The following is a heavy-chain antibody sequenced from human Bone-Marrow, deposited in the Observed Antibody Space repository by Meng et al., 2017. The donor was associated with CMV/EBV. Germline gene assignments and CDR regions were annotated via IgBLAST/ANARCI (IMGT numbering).Heavy chain of an antibody. CDR3: AGRITGTTDYYYYGMDV. CDR1: GDSVSSNSAA. J-gene: IGHJ6*02. V-gene: IGHV6-1*01. D-gene: IGHD1-14*01. Sequence: SETLSLTCAISGDSVSSNSAAWNWIRQSPSRGLEWLGRTYYRSKWYNDYAVSVKSRITINPDTSKNQFSLQLNSVTPEDTAVYYCAGRITGTTDYYYYGMDVWGQGTTVTVSS. CDR2: TYYRSKWYN.